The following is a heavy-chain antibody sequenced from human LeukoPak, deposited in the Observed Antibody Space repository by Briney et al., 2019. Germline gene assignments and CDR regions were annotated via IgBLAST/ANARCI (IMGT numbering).Heavy chain of an antibody. CDR2: IYHSGGT. Sequence: SETLSLTCAVSGASISSSNRWSWVRQPPGRGLEWIGEIYHSGGTNYTPSLKSRVTTSIDRSKNQFSLKLSSVTAADTAVYYCALIPRGIAVPGTDLWGQGTLVTISS. CDR3: ALIPRGIAVPGTDL. J-gene: IGHJ5*02. CDR1: GASISSSNR. D-gene: IGHD6-19*01. V-gene: IGHV4-4*02.